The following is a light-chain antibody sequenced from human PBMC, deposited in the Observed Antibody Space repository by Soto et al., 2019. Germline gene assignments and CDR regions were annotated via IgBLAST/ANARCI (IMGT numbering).Light chain of an antibody. CDR2: GAS. CDR3: QQYGSSPPYT. V-gene: IGKV3-20*01. CDR1: QSVSSSY. Sequence: EIVLTQSPGTLSLSPGERATLSCRASQSVSSSYLAWYQQKPGQAPRLLIYGASSRATGIPDRFSGSGSGTEFPLTISRREPEDFAVYYCQQYGSSPPYTFGPGTKVDIK. J-gene: IGKJ3*01.